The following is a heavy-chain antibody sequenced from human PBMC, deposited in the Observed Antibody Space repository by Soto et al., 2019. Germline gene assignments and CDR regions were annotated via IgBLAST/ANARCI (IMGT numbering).Heavy chain of an antibody. CDR3: ARVWGGAFDF. J-gene: IGHJ3*01. V-gene: IGHV4-59*01. Sequence: PSETLSLTCTVSGGSISGYYWSWIRQPPGKGLEWIGYIYYSGTTSYNPSLNSRVTMSVDTSKNQFSLNLSSVTAADTAVYYCARVWGGAFDFWGQGTMVTVS. CDR2: IYYSGTT. D-gene: IGHD3-10*01. CDR1: GGSISGYY.